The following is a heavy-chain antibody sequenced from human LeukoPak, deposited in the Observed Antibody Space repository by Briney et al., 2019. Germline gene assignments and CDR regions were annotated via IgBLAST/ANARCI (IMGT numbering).Heavy chain of an antibody. J-gene: IGHJ4*02. D-gene: IGHD6-13*01. CDR3: AGIMAAADFDY. CDR1: GFTFSNYA. V-gene: IGHV3-30*02. CDR2: IRYDGSNQ. Sequence: GGSLRLSCAASGFTFSNYAMSWVRQAPGKGLEWVAFIRYDGSNQYYADSVRGRLTISRDNSKNTLYLQMNSLRAEDTAVYYCAGIMAAADFDYWGQGTLVTVSS.